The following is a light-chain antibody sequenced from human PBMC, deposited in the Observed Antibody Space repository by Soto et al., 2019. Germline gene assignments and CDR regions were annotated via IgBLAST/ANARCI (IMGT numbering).Light chain of an antibody. Sequence: LLTQSPATLSLSPGERATLSCRASQSFSGYLAWYQQKPGQAPRLLIYDASKRATGIPARFSGRGSGTDFTLTISSLEPEDFAVYYCQQRSNWPPVITFGQGTRLEIK. J-gene: IGKJ5*01. CDR2: DAS. CDR3: QQRSNWPPVIT. V-gene: IGKV3-11*01. CDR1: QSFSGY.